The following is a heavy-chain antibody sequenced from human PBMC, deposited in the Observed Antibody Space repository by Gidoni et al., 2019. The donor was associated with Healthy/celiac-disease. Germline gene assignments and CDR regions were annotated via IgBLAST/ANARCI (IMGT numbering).Heavy chain of an antibody. D-gene: IGHD5-12*01. Sequence: QVQLVESGGGVVKPGRSLRLSCAASGFTLSSYGMHWVRQAPGKGLEWVSLLWYDGSNKYYADSVKGRFTISRDNSKNTLYLQMNSLRAEDTAVYYCARSRVSWLRQDYFDYWGQGTLVTVSS. J-gene: IGHJ4*02. V-gene: IGHV3-33*01. CDR1: GFTLSSYG. CDR3: ARSRVSWLRQDYFDY. CDR2: LWYDGSNK.